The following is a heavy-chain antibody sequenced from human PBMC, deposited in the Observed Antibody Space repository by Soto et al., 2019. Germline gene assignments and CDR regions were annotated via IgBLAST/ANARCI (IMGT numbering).Heavy chain of an antibody. CDR2: FDAEDGET. CDR1: GYTLTELS. Sequence: ASVKVSCKVSGYTLTELSMHWVRQAPGKGLEWMGGFDAEDGETIYAEKFQGRVTMTEDTSTDTAYMELSSLRSEDTAVYYCATQTPHYDFWSGTNPESDPNCFDPWGQGTLVTVPS. D-gene: IGHD3-3*01. CDR3: ATQTPHYDFWSGTNPESDPNCFDP. J-gene: IGHJ5*02. V-gene: IGHV1-24*01.